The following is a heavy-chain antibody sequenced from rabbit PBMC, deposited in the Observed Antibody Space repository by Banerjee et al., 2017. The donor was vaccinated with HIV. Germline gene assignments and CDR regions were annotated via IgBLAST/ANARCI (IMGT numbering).Heavy chain of an antibody. J-gene: IGHJ4*01. CDR1: GFSFSASYW. CDR2: IYTGDGST. V-gene: IGHV1S45*01. Sequence: QEQLAESGGDLVKPEGSLTRTCTASGFSFSASYWICWVRQAPGKGLEWIGCIYTGDGSTYYANWAKGRFTISKTSSTTVTLQMTSLTAADTATYFCARDFSWTNLWGPGTLVTVS. D-gene: IGHD4-2*01. CDR3: ARDFSWTNL.